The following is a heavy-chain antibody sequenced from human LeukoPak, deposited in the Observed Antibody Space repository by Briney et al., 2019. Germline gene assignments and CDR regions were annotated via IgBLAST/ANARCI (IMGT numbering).Heavy chain of an antibody. Sequence: PSETLSLTCTVSGGSISSYYWSWIRQPPGKGLEWIGYIYYSGSTNYNPSLKSRVTISVDTSKNQFSLKLSSVTAADTAVYYCARELPGIAAAGGYYYYYYGMDVWGQGTTVTVSS. V-gene: IGHV4-59*01. CDR3: ARELPGIAAAGGYYYYYYGMDV. D-gene: IGHD6-13*01. J-gene: IGHJ6*02. CDR1: GGSISSYY. CDR2: IYYSGST.